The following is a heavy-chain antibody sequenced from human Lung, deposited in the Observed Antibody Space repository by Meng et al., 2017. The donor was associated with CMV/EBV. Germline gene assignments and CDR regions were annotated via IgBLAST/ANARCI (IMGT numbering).Heavy chain of an antibody. CDR3: ARSSGWLTPGGYGMDV. Sequence: SCAASGFTFSSYEMNWVRQAPGKGLEWVAYISTSGTTIYYADSVRGRFTISRDNAKNSLFLQMNSLRAEDTAVYYCARSSGWLTPGGYGMDVWVQGTXVTV. J-gene: IGHJ6*02. CDR2: ISTSGTTI. CDR1: GFTFSSYE. V-gene: IGHV3-48*03. D-gene: IGHD2-15*01.